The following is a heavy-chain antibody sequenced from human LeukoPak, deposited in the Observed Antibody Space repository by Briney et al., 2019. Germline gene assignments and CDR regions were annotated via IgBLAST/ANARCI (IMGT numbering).Heavy chain of an antibody. CDR3: AKDPRVGSRVATPCH. D-gene: IGHD1-26*01. CDR2: ISGSGGST. CDR1: GFPFNSYA. V-gene: IGHV3-23*01. Sequence: PGGSLRLSCAASGFPFNSYAMSWVRQAPGKGLEWVSAISGSGGSTYYADSVKGRFTISRDNSKSTLFLQMNSLRVEDTAVYYCAKDPRVGSRVATPCHWGQGTLVTVSS. J-gene: IGHJ4*02.